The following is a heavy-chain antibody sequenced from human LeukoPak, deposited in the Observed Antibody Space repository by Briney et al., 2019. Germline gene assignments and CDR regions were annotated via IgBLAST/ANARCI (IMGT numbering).Heavy chain of an antibody. Sequence: GGALRLSCAASGFTFSSYGRHWVRQAPGKGLEWVAFIRYDGSNKYYADSVKGRFTISRDNSKNTLYLQMNSLRAEDTAVYYCAKDGAQYYYDSSGYYDYWGQGTLVTVSS. D-gene: IGHD3-22*01. J-gene: IGHJ4*02. CDR3: AKDGAQYYYDSSGYYDY. CDR1: GFTFSSYG. V-gene: IGHV3-30*02. CDR2: IRYDGSNK.